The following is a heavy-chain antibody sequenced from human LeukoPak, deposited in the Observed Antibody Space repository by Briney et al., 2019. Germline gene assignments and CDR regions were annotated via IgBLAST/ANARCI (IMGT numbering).Heavy chain of an antibody. Sequence: GGSLRLSCAAAGFTFNHYGMHWVRQAPGKGLEGVAVIWSDGTNQYYAGSVKGRFTISRDDSWNTVYLQMNSLRPEDTGVYYCARDAQRGFDYSNSLEYWGQGTPVTVST. V-gene: IGHV3-33*01. D-gene: IGHD4-11*01. CDR3: ARDAQRGFDYSNSLEY. J-gene: IGHJ4*02. CDR2: IWSDGTNQ. CDR1: GFTFNHYG.